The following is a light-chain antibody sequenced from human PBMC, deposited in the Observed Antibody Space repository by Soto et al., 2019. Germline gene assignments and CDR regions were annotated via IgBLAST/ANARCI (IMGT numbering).Light chain of an antibody. Sequence: DVQMTQSPSSVSASLGDRVTITFRSSQAIDSWLAWYQQKPGEAPKLLIFTGSLLHSGVPPRFSGSGSGTDFTLTISSLQPEDFATYYCQQTLSFPPTFGQGIKVDIK. CDR1: QAIDSW. J-gene: IGKJ1*01. CDR2: TGS. V-gene: IGKV1-12*01. CDR3: QQTLSFPPT.